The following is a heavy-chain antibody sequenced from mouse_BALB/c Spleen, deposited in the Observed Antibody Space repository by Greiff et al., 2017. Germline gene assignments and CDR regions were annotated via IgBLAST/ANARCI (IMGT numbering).Heavy chain of an antibody. CDR2: ISSGSSTI. V-gene: IGHV5-17*02. CDR3: ARDGEYDGYYFDY. D-gene: IGHD2-3*01. CDR1: GFTFSSFG. Sequence: EVQLVESGGGLVQPGGSRKLSCAASGFTFSSFGMHWVRQAPEKGLEWVAYISSGSSTIYYADTVKGRFTISRDNPKNTLFLQMTSLRSEDTAMYYCARDGEYDGYYFDYWGQGTTLTVSS. J-gene: IGHJ2*01.